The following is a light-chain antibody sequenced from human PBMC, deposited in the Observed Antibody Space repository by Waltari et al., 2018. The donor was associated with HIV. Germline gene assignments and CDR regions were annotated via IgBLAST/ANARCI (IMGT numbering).Light chain of an antibody. J-gene: IGKJ1*01. CDR2: GTS. CDR1: QSGSSNF. CDR3: QQYGSFPQT. Sequence: DTVLTQSPGTVSLSPWDRVTLSCRASQSGSSNFLAWYQQKAGQAPRLLISGTSSRAAGIPDRFSGSGSGTDFTLSISRLEPEDVAVYYCQQYGSFPQTFGQGSKVEIK. V-gene: IGKV3-20*01.